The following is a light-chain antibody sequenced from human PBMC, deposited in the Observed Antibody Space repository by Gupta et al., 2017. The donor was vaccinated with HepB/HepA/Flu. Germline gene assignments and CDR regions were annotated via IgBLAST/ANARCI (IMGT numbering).Light chain of an antibody. Sequence: SALTHPASVCGCAGQSITISCTGTSSDVGTYNYVSWYLQHPGKDPKLMIYEVSKRPSGVSNRFSGSKSGNTASLTISGLQAEDEADYYCCSHASSSTVGFGGGTKVTVL. J-gene: IGLJ2*01. CDR1: SSDVGTYNY. CDR3: CSHASSSTVG. V-gene: IGLV2-23*02. CDR2: EVS.